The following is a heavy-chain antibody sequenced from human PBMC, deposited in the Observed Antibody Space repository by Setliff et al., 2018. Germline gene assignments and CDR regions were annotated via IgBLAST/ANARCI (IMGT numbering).Heavy chain of an antibody. Sequence: SETLSLTCTVSGVSISSHYWSWVRQPPGKGLECIGDIYYTGSTKYNPSLWSRLTMSIDTSKRQFSLKLTSVTAADSATYYCARWGGDRLNAYDIWGQGTMVTVSS. V-gene: IGHV4-59*11. J-gene: IGHJ3*02. CDR3: ARWGGDRLNAYDI. CDR1: GVSISSHY. D-gene: IGHD3-16*01. CDR2: IYYTGST.